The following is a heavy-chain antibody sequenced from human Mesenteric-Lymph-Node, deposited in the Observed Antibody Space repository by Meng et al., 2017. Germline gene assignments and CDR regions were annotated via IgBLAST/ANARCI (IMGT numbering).Heavy chain of an antibody. CDR2: INPNSGGT. Sequence: ASVKVSCKASGYTFTGYYMHWVRQAPGQGLEWMGWINPNSGGTNYAQKFQGRVTMTRDTSISTAYMELSRLRSEDTAVYYCAREDTDYYYYYGMDVWGQGTTVTVSS. J-gene: IGHJ6*02. CDR1: GYTFTGYY. V-gene: IGHV1-2*02. D-gene: IGHD2-8*02. CDR3: AREDTDYYYYYGMDV.